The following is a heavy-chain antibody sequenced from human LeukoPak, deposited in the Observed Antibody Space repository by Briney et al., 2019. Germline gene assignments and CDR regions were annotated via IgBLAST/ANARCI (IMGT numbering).Heavy chain of an antibody. Sequence: PSETLSLTCTVSGGSITSYHWSWIRQPPGKGLEWIGYIYYSGRTNYNPSPKSRVTISVATSKSQFSLNLSSVTAADTALYYCASSFCTSTSCYALDYWGQGTLVTVSS. J-gene: IGHJ4*02. CDR3: ASSFCTSTSCYALDY. CDR1: GGSITSYH. D-gene: IGHD2-2*01. CDR2: IYYSGRT. V-gene: IGHV4-59*01.